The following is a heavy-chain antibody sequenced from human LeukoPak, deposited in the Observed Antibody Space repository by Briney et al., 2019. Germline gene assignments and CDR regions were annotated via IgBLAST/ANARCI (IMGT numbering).Heavy chain of an antibody. V-gene: IGHV3-7*03. Sequence: GGSLRLSCVASGFAFSSHWMSWVRQAPGKGLEWVGNIKQDGSDKYHADSVKGRFTISRDNAKNSLYLQMSSLRAEDTAVYYCATQTYALFDYWGQGTLVTVSS. J-gene: IGHJ4*02. CDR1: GFAFSSHW. CDR3: ATQTYALFDY. CDR2: IKQDGSDK. D-gene: IGHD2-2*01.